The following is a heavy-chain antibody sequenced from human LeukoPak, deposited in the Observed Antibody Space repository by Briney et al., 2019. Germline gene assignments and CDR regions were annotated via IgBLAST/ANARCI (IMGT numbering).Heavy chain of an antibody. CDR2: INPNSGGT. CDR3: ARGRLGNYAFDY. CDR1: GYTFTGYY. V-gene: IGHV1-2*02. Sequence: ASVKVSCKASGYTFTGYYMRWVRQAPGQGLEWMGWINPNSGGTNYAQKFQGRVTMTRDTSISTAYMELSRLRSDDTAVYYCARGRLGNYAFDYWGQGTLFTVSS. J-gene: IGHJ4*02. D-gene: IGHD1-7*01.